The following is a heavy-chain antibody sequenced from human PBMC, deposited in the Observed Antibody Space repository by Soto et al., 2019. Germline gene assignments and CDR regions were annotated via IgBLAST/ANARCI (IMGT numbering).Heavy chain of an antibody. D-gene: IGHD2-8*01. CDR2: ISPIFGTA. J-gene: IGHJ6*02. V-gene: IGHV1-69*13. CDR3: ARVIVLMVYTYGMDV. Sequence: LVKVAGKASGGTFCSYVISWVRQATGKRLEWMGGISPIFGTASYAQKFQGRVTITADESTSTAYMELSSLRSEDTALYYCARVIVLMVYTYGMDVWGQGTTVTVSS. CDR1: GGTFCSYV.